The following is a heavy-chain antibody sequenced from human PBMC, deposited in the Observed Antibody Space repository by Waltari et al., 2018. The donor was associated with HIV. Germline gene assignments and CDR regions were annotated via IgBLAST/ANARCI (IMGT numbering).Heavy chain of an antibody. CDR3: VKAKVVSAYYYSLEY. D-gene: IGHD3-22*01. V-gene: IGHV3-30*18. CDR1: GFTFSSYG. J-gene: IGHJ4*02. CDR2: ISYDGGTK. Sequence: QVHLVESGGGVVQPGRSLRLSCATSGFTFSSYGMHWVRQAPGKGVGWRAVISYDGGTKYYAYSVNGRFIISRDNSRNTLYLQLSTLRPEDTALYFCVKAKVVSAYYYSLEYWGQGTLVTVSS.